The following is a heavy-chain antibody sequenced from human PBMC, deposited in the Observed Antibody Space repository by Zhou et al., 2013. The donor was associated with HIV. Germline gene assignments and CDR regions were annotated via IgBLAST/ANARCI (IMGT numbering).Heavy chain of an antibody. V-gene: IGHV1-2*02. Sequence: QVQLVQSGAEVKKPGSSVKVSCKASGGTFSGYGVSWVRRAPGQGLEWLGWIRPHDGATKSAQKFQGRLTMTRDASLNTVYMDLSGLFSNDTAVYYCVRYGDYSPFDFWGQGALVTVTS. CDR3: VRYGDYSPFDF. J-gene: IGHJ4*02. D-gene: IGHD2-21*02. CDR1: GGTFSGYG. CDR2: IRPHDGAT.